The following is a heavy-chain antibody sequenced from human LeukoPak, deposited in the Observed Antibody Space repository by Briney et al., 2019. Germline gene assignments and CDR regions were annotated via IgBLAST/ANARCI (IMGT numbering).Heavy chain of an antibody. Sequence: PGRSLRLSCAASRFTFSSYGMHWVRPAPGKGLEWVAVIWYDGSNKYYADSVKGRFTISRDNSKNTLYLQMNSLRAEDTAVYYCARVKYCSAGSCYAAFDIWGQGTMVTVSS. CDR1: RFTFSSYG. J-gene: IGHJ3*02. D-gene: IGHD2-15*01. CDR2: IWYDGSNK. V-gene: IGHV3-33*01. CDR3: ARVKYCSAGSCYAAFDI.